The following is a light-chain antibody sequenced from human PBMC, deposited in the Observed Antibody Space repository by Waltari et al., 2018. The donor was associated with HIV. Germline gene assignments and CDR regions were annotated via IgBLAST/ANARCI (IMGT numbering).Light chain of an antibody. Sequence: SYELTQPPSASVSPGQTARISRSGDALPTQYVSWYQQRPGQAPVMVIYRDKERPSGIPDRFSGSSAGTTVTLTISGVQAEDEADYYCQSADSTGTYWVFGGGTKLTVL. V-gene: IGLV3-25*03. J-gene: IGLJ3*02. CDR1: ALPTQY. CDR3: QSADSTGTYWV. CDR2: RDK.